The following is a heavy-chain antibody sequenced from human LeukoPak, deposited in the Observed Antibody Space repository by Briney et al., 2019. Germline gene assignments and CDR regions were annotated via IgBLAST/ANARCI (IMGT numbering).Heavy chain of an antibody. J-gene: IGHJ4*02. Sequence: ASVKVSCKASGGTFSSYAISRVRQAPGQGLEWMGGIIPIFGTANYAQKFQGRVTITADKSTSTAYMELSSLKPEDTAVYYCARGGDYCSSTSCYLWFDYWGQGTLVTVSS. CDR2: IIPIFGTA. CDR3: ARGGDYCSSTSCYLWFDY. D-gene: IGHD2-2*01. V-gene: IGHV1-69*06. CDR1: GGTFSSYA.